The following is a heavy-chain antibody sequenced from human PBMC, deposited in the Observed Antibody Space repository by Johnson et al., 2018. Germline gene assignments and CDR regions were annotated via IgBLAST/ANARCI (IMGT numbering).Heavy chain of an antibody. J-gene: IGHJ3*02. CDR2: ISSSSSYI. CDR1: GFTFSSYS. D-gene: IGHD3-16*01. CDR3: ARDQGGDAFDI. Sequence: VQLQESGGGLVKPGGSLRLSCAASGFTFSSYSMNWVRQAPGKGLEWVSSISSSSSYIYYADSVKGRFTVSRDNAKNSLFLQMNSLRAEDTAVYYGARDQGGDAFDIWGQGTMVTVSS. V-gene: IGHV3-21*01.